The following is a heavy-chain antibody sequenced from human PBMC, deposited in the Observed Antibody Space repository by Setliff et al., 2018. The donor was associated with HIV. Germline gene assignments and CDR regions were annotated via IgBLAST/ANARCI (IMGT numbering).Heavy chain of an antibody. J-gene: IGHJ6*04. CDR2: IYSDGRT. V-gene: IGHV3-53*01. CDR3: AKGVKWLDP. Sequence: TGGSLRLSCAASGFTVSDTHMTWVRQAPGKGLEWVSFIYSDGRTYYGESVKGRFTISRDDSKNTLYLQMHSLRVEDTAAYYCAKGVKWLDPWGKGTTVTVSS. D-gene: IGHD2-8*01. CDR1: GFTVSDTH.